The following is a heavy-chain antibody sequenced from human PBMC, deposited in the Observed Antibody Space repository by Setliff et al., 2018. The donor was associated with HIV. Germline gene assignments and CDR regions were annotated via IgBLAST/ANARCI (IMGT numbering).Heavy chain of an antibody. CDR3: GRDPGMVDY. V-gene: IGHV3-7*03. J-gene: IGHJ4*02. Sequence: GESLKISCAASGFTYSDYWMSWVRQAPGKGLEWVANIDKDGGKQYYVDSVKGRFIISRDNAKNSLYLEMNSLRVEDTAVYYCGRDPGMVDYWGRGTLVTVSS. CDR1: GFTYSDYW. CDR2: IDKDGGKQ. D-gene: IGHD3-10*01.